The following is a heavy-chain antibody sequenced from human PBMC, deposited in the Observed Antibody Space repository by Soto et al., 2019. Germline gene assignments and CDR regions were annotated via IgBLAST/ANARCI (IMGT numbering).Heavy chain of an antibody. J-gene: IGHJ6*02. Sequence: EVQLVESGGGLVQPGGSLKLSCAASGFTFSGSAMHWVRQASGKGLEWVGRIRSKANSYATAYAASVKGRFTISRDDSKNTAYLQMNSLKTEDTAVCYCTRREGDDITIFGVVIPDYYYGMDVWGQGTTVTVSS. V-gene: IGHV3-73*02. D-gene: IGHD3-3*01. CDR2: IRSKANSYAT. CDR3: TRREGDDITIFGVVIPDYYYGMDV. CDR1: GFTFSGSA.